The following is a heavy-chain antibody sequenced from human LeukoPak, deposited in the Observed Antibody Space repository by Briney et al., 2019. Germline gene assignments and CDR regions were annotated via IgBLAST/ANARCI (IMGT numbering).Heavy chain of an antibody. V-gene: IGHV1-18*01. J-gene: IGHJ6*02. CDR2: ISAYNGNT. CDR1: GYTFTSYG. CDR3: ARVKCARFGELRACGCYYYGMDV. D-gene: IGHD3-10*01. Sequence: ASVKVSCKASGYTFTSYGISWVRQAPGQGLEWMGWISAYNGNTNYAQKLQGRVTMTTDTSTSTAYMELRSLRSDDTAVYYCARVKCARFGELRACGCYYYGMDVWGQGTTVTVSS.